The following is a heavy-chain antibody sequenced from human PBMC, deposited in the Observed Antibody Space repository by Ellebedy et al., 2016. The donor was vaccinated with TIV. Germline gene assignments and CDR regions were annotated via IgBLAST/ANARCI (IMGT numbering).Heavy chain of an antibody. Sequence: SETLSLTCTVSGGSLSGSTYYWGWIRQPPGKGLENIGTIYYTGRTDYNPSLESRVTISVDTSKNQFYLRVTSVTAADTAVYYCARQEALVLVPALLWFDFWGRGTLVTVSS. CDR3: ARQEALVLVPALLWFDF. CDR2: IYYTGRT. CDR1: GGSLSGSTYY. J-gene: IGHJ4*02. D-gene: IGHD2-2*01. V-gene: IGHV4-39*01.